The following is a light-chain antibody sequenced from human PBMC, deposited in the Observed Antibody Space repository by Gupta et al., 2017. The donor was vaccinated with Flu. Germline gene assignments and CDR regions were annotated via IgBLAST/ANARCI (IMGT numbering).Light chain of an antibody. V-gene: IGLV2-23*01. CDR1: SSDVGRYNL. J-gene: IGLJ2*01. Sequence: QSALTQPASVSGSPGQSITISCTGTSSDVGRYNLVSWYQQHPGKAPKLMIYEGSKRPSGVSNHFSGSKPGNTASLTISGLQAEDEADYYCCSYAGNSGVIFGGGTKVTVL. CDR2: EGS. CDR3: CSYAGNSGVI.